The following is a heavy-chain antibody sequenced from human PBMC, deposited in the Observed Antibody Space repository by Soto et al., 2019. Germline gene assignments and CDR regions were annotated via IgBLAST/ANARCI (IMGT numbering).Heavy chain of an antibody. V-gene: IGHV3-66*01. CDR1: GLTVSTNP. CDR3: AIDGSGH. J-gene: IGHJ4*02. Sequence: EVQLVESGGGLVQHGGSLRLSCAASGLTVSTNPMSWVRQAPGKGLEWVSVIYTGGGTHYADSVKGRFTISRDNSKNTVNLQMNSLRPEDTAVYYCAIDGSGHWGQGTLVTVSS. CDR2: IYTGGGT.